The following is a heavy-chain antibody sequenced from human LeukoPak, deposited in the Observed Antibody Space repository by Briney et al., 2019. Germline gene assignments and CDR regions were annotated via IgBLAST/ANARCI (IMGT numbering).Heavy chain of an antibody. Sequence: SETLSLTCTVSGGSISSSSYYWGWIRQPPGKGLEWIGSIYYSGSTYYNPSLKSRVTISVDTSKNQFSLKLSSVTAADTAVYYCARRANSGYYYYYMDVWGKGTTVTISS. CDR2: IYYSGST. V-gene: IGHV4-39*07. CDR3: ARRANSGYYYYYMDV. CDR1: GGSISSSSYY. J-gene: IGHJ6*03. D-gene: IGHD1-26*01.